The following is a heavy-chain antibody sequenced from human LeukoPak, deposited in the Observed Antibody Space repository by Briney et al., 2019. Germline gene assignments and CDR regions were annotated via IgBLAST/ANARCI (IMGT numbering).Heavy chain of an antibody. Sequence: ASETLSLTCTVSGGAISSYYWSWIRQLPGKGLEWIGYIYYSGSTNYNPSLKSRVTISVDTSKNQFSLKLSSVTAADTAVYYCAXXXXXXXXXRKLTNWFDPWGQGTLVTVSS. J-gene: IGHJ5*02. V-gene: IGHV4-59*08. CDR2: IYYSGST. D-gene: IGHD4/OR15-4a*01. CDR1: GGAISSYY. CDR3: AXXXXXXXXXRKLTNWFDP.